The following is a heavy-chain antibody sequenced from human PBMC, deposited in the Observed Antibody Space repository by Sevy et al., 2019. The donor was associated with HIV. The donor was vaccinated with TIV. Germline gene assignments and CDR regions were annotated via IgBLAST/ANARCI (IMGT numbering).Heavy chain of an antibody. CDR2: FDPEDGET. J-gene: IGHJ4*02. V-gene: IGHV1-24*01. Sequence: ASVKVSCKVSGYTLTKLSMHWVRQAPGKGLEWMGRFDPEDGETIHAQKFQGRVTMTEDTSTDTAYMELSSLRYEDTAVYYCASAREYYEDSSGYLDYWGQGTLVTVSS. CDR1: GYTLTKLS. CDR3: ASAREYYEDSSGYLDY. D-gene: IGHD3-22*01.